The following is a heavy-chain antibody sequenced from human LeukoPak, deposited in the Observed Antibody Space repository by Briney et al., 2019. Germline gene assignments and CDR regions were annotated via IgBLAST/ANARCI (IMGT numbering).Heavy chain of an antibody. D-gene: IGHD3-16*01. CDR3: TTAVGDDYGDY. CDR1: GFTFSNAW. J-gene: IGHJ4*02. V-gene: IGHV3-15*01. Sequence: GGSLRLSCAASGFTFSNAWMSWVRQAPGKGLEWVGRIKSKTDGGTTDCAAPVKGRFTISRDDSKNTLYLQMNSLKTEDTAVYYCTTAVGDDYGDYWGQGTLVTVSS. CDR2: IKSKTDGGTT.